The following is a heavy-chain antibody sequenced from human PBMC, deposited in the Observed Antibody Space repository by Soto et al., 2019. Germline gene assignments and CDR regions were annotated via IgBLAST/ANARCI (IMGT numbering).Heavy chain of an antibody. J-gene: IGHJ4*02. Sequence: LRLSCAASGFTLSSYWMNLVRQAPGKGLEWVANIKQDGSEKYYVDSVKGRFTISRDNTKNSLYLQMNSLRAEDTAVYYCARGPVGRYGSKDDWRQGTLVTGSS. CDR3: ARGPVGRYGSKDD. CDR1: GFTLSSYW. D-gene: IGHD5-18*01. CDR2: IKQDGSEK. V-gene: IGHV3-7*01.